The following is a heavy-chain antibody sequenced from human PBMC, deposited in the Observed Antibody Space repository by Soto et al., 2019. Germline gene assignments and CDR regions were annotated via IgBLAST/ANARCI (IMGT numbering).Heavy chain of an antibody. CDR1: GGSISSSTHY. CDR2: IYYSGST. V-gene: IGHV4-39*01. CDR3: ARARYCGSSNCYSGGLNWFDP. Sequence: SETLSLTCTVSGGSISSSTHYWAWIRQPPGKELEWIGSIYYSGSTYYNPSLKSRVTIAVDTSKNQFSLKLSSVTAADTAVYYCARARYCGSSNCYSGGLNWFDPWGQGTLVTVSS. D-gene: IGHD2-2*02. J-gene: IGHJ5*02.